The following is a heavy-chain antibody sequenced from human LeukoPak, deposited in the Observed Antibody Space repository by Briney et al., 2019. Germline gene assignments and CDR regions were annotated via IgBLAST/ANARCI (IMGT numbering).Heavy chain of an antibody. CDR1: GFTFSSYG. V-gene: IGHV3-30*02. CDR2: IRYDGSNK. CDR3: AKNPEPRGYSYAPDAFDI. Sequence: GGSLRLSCAASGFTFSSYGMHWVRQAPGKGLEWVAFIRYDGSNKYYADSVKGRFTISRDNSKNTLYLQMSSLRAEDTAVYYCAKNPEPRGYSYAPDAFDIWGQGTMVTVPS. J-gene: IGHJ3*02. D-gene: IGHD5-18*01.